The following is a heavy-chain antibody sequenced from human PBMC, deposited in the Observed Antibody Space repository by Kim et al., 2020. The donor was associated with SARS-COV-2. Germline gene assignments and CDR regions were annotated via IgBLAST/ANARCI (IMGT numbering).Heavy chain of an antibody. D-gene: IGHD3-10*01. CDR3: AKDLITMVRGVKHTRGPDNWFDP. CDR2: ISGSGGST. V-gene: IGHV3-23*01. CDR1: GFTFSSYA. Sequence: GGSLRLSCAASGFTFSSYAMSWVRQAPGKGLEWVSAISGSGGSTYYADSVKGRFTISRDNSKNTLYLQMNSLRAEDTAVYYCAKDLITMVRGVKHTRGPDNWFDPWGQGTLVTVSS. J-gene: IGHJ5*02.